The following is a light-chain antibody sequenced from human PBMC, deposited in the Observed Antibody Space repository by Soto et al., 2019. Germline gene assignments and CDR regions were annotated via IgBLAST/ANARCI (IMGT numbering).Light chain of an antibody. CDR1: QSISNY. CDR2: AAS. V-gene: IGKV1-39*01. Sequence: DIQMTQSPSSLSASVGDRVTITCRASQSISNYLNCYQQKPGKAPKLLIYAASSLQSGVPSRFSGSGSGTDFTLTISSLQPEDFATYYCQQSYITPWTFGQGTKVEIK. J-gene: IGKJ1*01. CDR3: QQSYITPWT.